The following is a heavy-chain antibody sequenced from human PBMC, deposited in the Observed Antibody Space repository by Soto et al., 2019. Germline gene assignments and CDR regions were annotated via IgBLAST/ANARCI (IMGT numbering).Heavy chain of an antibody. V-gene: IGHV4-59*01. CDR2: IYYSGST. Sequence: SSETLSLTCTVSGGSISSYYWSWIRQPPGKGLEWIGYIYYSGSTNYNPSLKSRVTISVDTSKNQFSLKLSSVTAADTAVYYCARTPSGYCSSTSCYGNYYYYGMDVWGQGTTVTVSS. J-gene: IGHJ6*02. CDR3: ARTPSGYCSSTSCYGNYYYYGMDV. CDR1: GGSISSYY. D-gene: IGHD2-2*03.